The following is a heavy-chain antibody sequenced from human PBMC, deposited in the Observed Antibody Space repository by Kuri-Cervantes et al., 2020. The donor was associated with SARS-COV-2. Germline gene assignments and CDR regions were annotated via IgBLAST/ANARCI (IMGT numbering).Heavy chain of an antibody. CDR2: ISWNSGSI. Sequence: SLKISCAASGFPVSSNYMSWVRQAPGKGLEWFSGISWNSGSIGNADSVKGRFTISRGNAKNSLYLQMNSLKAADTAVYYCASERGYSYGTFDYWGQGTLVTVSS. J-gene: IGHJ4*02. CDR3: ASERGYSYGTFDY. CDR1: GFPVSSNY. V-gene: IGHV3-9*01. D-gene: IGHD5-18*01.